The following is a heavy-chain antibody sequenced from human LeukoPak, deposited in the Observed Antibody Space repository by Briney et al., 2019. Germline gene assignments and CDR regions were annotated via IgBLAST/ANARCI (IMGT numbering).Heavy chain of an antibody. J-gene: IGHJ4*02. CDR2: ISSSSIST. D-gene: IGHD2-15*01. CDR1: GFRFSSYG. V-gene: IGHV3-21*01. Sequence: PGGSLRLSCAAGGFRFSSYGMSWVRQTPGKGLECVSFISSSSISTSYADSVKGRFSISRDNAKNSLYLQMSSLRVEDTAVYYCASSFSGGGGYFVNWGQGILVTVSS. CDR3: ASSFSGGGGYFVN.